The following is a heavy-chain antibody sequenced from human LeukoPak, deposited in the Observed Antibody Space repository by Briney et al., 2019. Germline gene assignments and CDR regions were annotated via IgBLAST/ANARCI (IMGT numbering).Heavy chain of an antibody. CDR1: GFSFDKFG. CDR2: VSADESGK. Sequence: GGSLRLSCVASGFSFDKFGMHWVRQAPGKGLEYVSSVSADESGKYYTKSVRGRFSISGDNSKNTMYLQLGNLRPDDMGIYYCASLDRSEIPWGPGTLVTVSS. V-gene: IGHV3-64*01. CDR3: ASLDRSEIP. D-gene: IGHD1-26*01. J-gene: IGHJ5*02.